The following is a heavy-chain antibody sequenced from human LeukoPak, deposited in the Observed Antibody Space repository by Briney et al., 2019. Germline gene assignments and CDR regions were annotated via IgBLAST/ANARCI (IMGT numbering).Heavy chain of an antibody. V-gene: IGHV4-34*01. D-gene: IGHD3-10*01. J-gene: IGHJ5*02. CDR2: INHSGST. CDR3: ARGEGSGSYYNWFDP. Sequence: SETLSLTCAVYGGSFSGYYWSWIRQPPGKGMEWIGEINHSGSTNYNPSLKSRVTISVDTSKNQFSLKLSSVTAADTAVYYCARGEGSGSYYNWFDPWGQGTLVTVSS. CDR1: GGSFSGYY.